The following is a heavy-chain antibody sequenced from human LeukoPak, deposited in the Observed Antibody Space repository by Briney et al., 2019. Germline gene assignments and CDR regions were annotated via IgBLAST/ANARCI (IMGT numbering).Heavy chain of an antibody. J-gene: IGHJ4*02. V-gene: IGHV3-30-3*01. CDR2: ISYDGSNK. D-gene: IGHD2-21*02. Sequence: GRSLRLSCAASGFTFSSYAMHWVRQAPGKGLEWVAVISYDGSNKYYADSVKGRFTISRDNAKNSLFLQMNSPRAEDTAVYYCARDLYKVTEPLVDYWGQGTLVTVSS. CDR3: ARDLYKVTEPLVDY. CDR1: GFTFSSYA.